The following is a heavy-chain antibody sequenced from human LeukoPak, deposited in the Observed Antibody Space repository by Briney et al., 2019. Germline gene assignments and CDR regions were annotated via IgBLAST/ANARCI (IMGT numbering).Heavy chain of an antibody. CDR1: SGSISSSTYY. V-gene: IGHV4-39*07. CDR2: IYYTGST. Sequence: PSETLSLTCTVSSGSISSSTYYWGWIRQPPGKGLEWIGTIYYTGSTNYNPSLKSRVTISVDTSKNQFSLKLSSVTAADTAVFYCASLTTADAFDIWGQGTMVTVSS. CDR3: ASLTTADAFDI. D-gene: IGHD3-22*01. J-gene: IGHJ3*02.